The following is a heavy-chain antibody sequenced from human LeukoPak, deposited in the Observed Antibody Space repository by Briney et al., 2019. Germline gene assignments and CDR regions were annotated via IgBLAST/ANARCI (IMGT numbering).Heavy chain of an antibody. V-gene: IGHV4-30-4*08. Sequence: SQTLSLTCTVSGGSISSGDYYWSWIRQPPGKGLEWIGEINHSGSTNYNPSLKSRVTISVDTSKNQFSLKLSSVTAADTAVYYCARDSYSNYVYYYYGMDVWGQGTTVTVSS. CDR1: GGSISSGDYY. J-gene: IGHJ6*02. CDR3: ARDSYSNYVYYYYGMDV. CDR2: INHSGST. D-gene: IGHD4-11*01.